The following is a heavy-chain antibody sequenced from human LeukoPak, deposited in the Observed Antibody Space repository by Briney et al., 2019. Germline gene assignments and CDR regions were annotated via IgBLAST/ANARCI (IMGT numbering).Heavy chain of an antibody. D-gene: IGHD3-22*01. Sequence: SETLSLTCTVSGGSISSSSYYWGWIRQPPGKGLEWIGSIYYSGSTYYNPSLKSRVTISVDTSKNQFSLKLSSVTAADTAVYYCARGQGYYDSSGYLRYWGQGTLVTVSS. V-gene: IGHV4-39*01. J-gene: IGHJ4*02. CDR1: GGSISSSSYY. CDR2: IYYSGST. CDR3: ARGQGYYDSSGYLRY.